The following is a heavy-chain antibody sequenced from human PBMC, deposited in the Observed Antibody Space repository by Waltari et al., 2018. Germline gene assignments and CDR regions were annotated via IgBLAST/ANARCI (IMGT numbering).Heavy chain of an antibody. CDR2: ITSSGKA. Sequence: QVQLRESGPGLVKPSGTLSLTCAVSVDSMGSRDWWCWVRPPPGRGLEWSGQITSSGKANYNPPLEGRASVSIDTANPELSLKVTSATAADTAVYYCARDRGRGLYLDSWGQGTLVTVSP. CDR3: ARDRGRGLYLDS. CDR1: VDSMGSRDW. J-gene: IGHJ4*02. V-gene: IGHV4-4*02. D-gene: IGHD1-26*01.